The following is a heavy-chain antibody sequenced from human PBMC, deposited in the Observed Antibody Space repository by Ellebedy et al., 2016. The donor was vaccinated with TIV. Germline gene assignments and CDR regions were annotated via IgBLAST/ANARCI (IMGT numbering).Heavy chain of an antibody. CDR3: AKAWGNWGSVGFDV. Sequence: GGSLRLXCAASGFTFSNYAMTWVRQAPGEGLECVSSISGTGGSTHYADSVKGRFTISRDNSNNTLYLQMNSLGVDDTALYYCAKAWGNWGSVGFDVWGQGTVVTVSS. V-gene: IGHV3-23*01. CDR2: ISGTGGST. J-gene: IGHJ3*01. D-gene: IGHD7-27*01. CDR1: GFTFSNYA.